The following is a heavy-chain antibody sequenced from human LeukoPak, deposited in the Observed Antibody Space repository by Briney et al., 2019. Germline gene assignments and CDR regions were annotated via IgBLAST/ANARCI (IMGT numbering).Heavy chain of an antibody. CDR2: ISAYNGNT. Sequence: ASVKVSCKASGYTFTSYGISWVRQAPGQGLEWMGWISAYNGNTNYAQKLQGRVTMTIDTSTSTAYMELRSLRSDDTAVYYCARGRGYCGGDCYSVGFDPWGQGTLVTVSS. CDR3: ARGRGYCGGDCYSVGFDP. V-gene: IGHV1-18*01. D-gene: IGHD2-21*02. J-gene: IGHJ5*02. CDR1: GYTFTSYG.